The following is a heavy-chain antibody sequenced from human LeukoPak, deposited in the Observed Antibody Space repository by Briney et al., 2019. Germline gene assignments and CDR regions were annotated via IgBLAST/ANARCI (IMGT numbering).Heavy chain of an antibody. CDR2: ITSSSSYI. V-gene: IGHV3-21*01. D-gene: IGHD6-19*01. CDR3: AREMLAAVAAQS. CDR1: GFTFSSYS. Sequence: GGSLRLSCAASGFTFSSYSMNWVRQAPGKGLEWVSSITSSSSYIYYADSVKGRFTISRDNAKNSLYLQMNSLRAEDTAVYCAREMLAAVAAQSWGQGTLVTVSS. J-gene: IGHJ5*02.